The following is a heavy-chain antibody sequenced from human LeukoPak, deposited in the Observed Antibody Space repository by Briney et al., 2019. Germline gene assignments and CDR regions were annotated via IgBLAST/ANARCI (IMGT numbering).Heavy chain of an antibody. J-gene: IGHJ5*02. CDR1: GGSINSYY. D-gene: IGHD3-10*01. CDR2: IYTSGNT. V-gene: IGHV4-4*07. CDR3: ARGLLWFGELPNWFDP. Sequence: SETLSLTCTVSGGSINSYYWSWIRQPAGQGLEWIGRIYTSGNTNYNPSLKSRVTISVDTSKNQFSLKLSSVTAADTAVYYCARGLLWFGELPNWFDPWGQGTLVTVSS.